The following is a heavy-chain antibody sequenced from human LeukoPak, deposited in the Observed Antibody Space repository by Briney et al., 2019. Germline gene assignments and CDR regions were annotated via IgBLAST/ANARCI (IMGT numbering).Heavy chain of an antibody. CDR1: GFTVSSYA. J-gene: IGHJ5*01. D-gene: IGHD6-13*01. CDR2: ISGSGGNT. Sequence: GGSLRLSCAASGFTVSSYAMSWVRQAPGKGLEWVSAISGSGGNTYYADSVQGRFTISRDKSKDTLYLQMNSLRAEDTAVYFCAKDYRYAIAAPGRQYNWFASWGQGTPVTAYS. V-gene: IGHV3-23*01. CDR3: AKDYRYAIAAPGRQYNWFAS.